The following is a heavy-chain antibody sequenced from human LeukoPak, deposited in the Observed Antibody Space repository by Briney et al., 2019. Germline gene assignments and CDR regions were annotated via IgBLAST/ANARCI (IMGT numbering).Heavy chain of an antibody. CDR2: IYTSGST. J-gene: IGHJ4*02. D-gene: IGHD3-16*02. CDR3: ARGRSGDDYVWGSYRAFDY. Sequence: SETLSLTCTVSGGSISSYYWSWIRQPAGKGLEWIGRIYTSGSTNYNTSLKSRVTMPVDTSKNQFSLKLSSVTAADTAAYYCARGRSGDDYVWGSYRAFDYWGQGTLVTVSS. CDR1: GGSISSYY. V-gene: IGHV4-4*07.